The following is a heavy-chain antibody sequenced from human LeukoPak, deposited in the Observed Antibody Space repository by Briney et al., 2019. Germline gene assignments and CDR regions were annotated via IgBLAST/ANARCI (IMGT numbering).Heavy chain of an antibody. J-gene: IGHJ3*02. CDR3: ACVVVVTAILGSSHAFDI. CDR1: GYTFTSYD. CDR2: IIPIFGTA. D-gene: IGHD2-21*02. Sequence: SVKVSCKASGYTFTSYDINWVRQAPGQGLEWMGGIIPIFGTANYAQKFQGRVTITADKSTSTAYMELSSLRSEDTAVYYCACVVVVTAILGSSHAFDIWGQGTMVTVSS. V-gene: IGHV1-69*06.